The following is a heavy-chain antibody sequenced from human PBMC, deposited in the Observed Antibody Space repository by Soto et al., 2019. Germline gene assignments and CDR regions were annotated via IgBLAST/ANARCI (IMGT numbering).Heavy chain of an antibody. CDR3: ARDFTEEWLANHNLFDP. CDR1: GYPFTSYG. V-gene: IGHV1-18*01. CDR2: ISAYNGNT. J-gene: IGHJ5*02. D-gene: IGHD6-19*01. Sequence: QVQLVQSGAEVKKPGASVKVSCKASGYPFTSYGISWVRQAPGQGLEWMGWISAYNGNTNYAQKLQGRVTMTTDTSTSTAYMELRSLRSDDTAVYYCARDFTEEWLANHNLFDPWGQGTLVTVSS.